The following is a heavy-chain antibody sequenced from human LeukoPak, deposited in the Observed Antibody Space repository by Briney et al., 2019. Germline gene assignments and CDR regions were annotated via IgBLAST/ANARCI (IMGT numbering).Heavy chain of an antibody. V-gene: IGHV3-53*01. CDR2: IYSGGST. CDR1: GFTVSSNY. CDR3: ARGPQYCSGGSCYFNWFDP. J-gene: IGHJ5*02. D-gene: IGHD2-15*01. Sequence: GGSLRLSCAASGFTVSSNYMSWVRQAPGKGLEWVSFIYSGGSTYYTDSVKGRFTISRDNSKNTLYLQMNSLRAEDTAVYYCARGPQYCSGGSCYFNWFDPWGQGTLVTVSS.